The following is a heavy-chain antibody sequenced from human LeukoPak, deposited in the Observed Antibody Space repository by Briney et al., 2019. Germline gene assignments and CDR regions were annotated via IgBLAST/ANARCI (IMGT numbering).Heavy chain of an antibody. CDR2: INPNSGDT. V-gene: IGHV1-2*02. Sequence: ASVKVSCKASGYTFTVYYLHWVRQAPGQGLEWMGWINPNSGDTKYAQKFQGRVTMTRDTSISTAYMELSRLTSDDTAVYYCAREGRDIEVDGLKNFDYWGQGTLVTVSS. J-gene: IGHJ4*02. CDR1: GYTFTVYY. D-gene: IGHD6-19*01. CDR3: AREGRDIEVDGLKNFDY.